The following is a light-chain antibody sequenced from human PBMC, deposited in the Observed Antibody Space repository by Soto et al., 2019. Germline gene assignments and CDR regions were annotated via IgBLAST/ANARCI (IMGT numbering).Light chain of an antibody. J-gene: IGKJ4*01. CDR3: QQRTNWPLT. Sequence: EIVLTQSPATLSLSPGERATLSCRASQSVSSYLAWYQQKPGQAPRLLISDASNRATGIPARFSGSWSGTVFTLTISSLEPEDFAFYYCQQRTNWPLTFGGGTKVEIK. V-gene: IGKV3-11*01. CDR1: QSVSSY. CDR2: DAS.